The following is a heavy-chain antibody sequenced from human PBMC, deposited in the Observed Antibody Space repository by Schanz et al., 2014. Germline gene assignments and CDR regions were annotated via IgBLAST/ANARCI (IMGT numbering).Heavy chain of an antibody. CDR1: GGTFSRLT. D-gene: IGHD6-13*01. Sequence: QVQLVQSGAEVKKPGSSVKVSCKASGGTFSRLTFSWVRQAPGQGLEWMGRVIPILGVTHYAQKFQGRVTITADKSTTTAYMELSGLRSEDTAVYYCASSGAGYSSSWDFDYWGQGTLVTVSS. J-gene: IGHJ4*02. V-gene: IGHV1-69*02. CDR2: VIPILGVT. CDR3: ASSGAGYSSSWDFDY.